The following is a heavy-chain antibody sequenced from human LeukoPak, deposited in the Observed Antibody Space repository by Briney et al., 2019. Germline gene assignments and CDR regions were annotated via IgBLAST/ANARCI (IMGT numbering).Heavy chain of an antibody. Sequence: GRSLRLSCAASGFTFSSYAMHWVRQAPGKGLEWVAVIWYDGSNKYYADSVKGRFTISRDNSKNTLYLQMNSLRAEDTAAYYCARDDDRSGYLEYWGQGTLVTVSS. D-gene: IGHD3-22*01. J-gene: IGHJ4*02. CDR3: ARDDDRSGYLEY. CDR1: GFTFSSYA. CDR2: IWYDGSNK. V-gene: IGHV3-33*08.